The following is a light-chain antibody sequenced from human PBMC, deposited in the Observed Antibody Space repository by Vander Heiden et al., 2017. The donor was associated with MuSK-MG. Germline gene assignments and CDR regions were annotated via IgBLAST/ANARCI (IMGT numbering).Light chain of an antibody. CDR1: QSVSSY. CDR2: DAS. Sequence: ELDLPQYPATLSLSPGERATLPCRASQSVSSYLAWYQQKPGQAPRLLIYDASNRATGIPARFSGSGSGTDFTLTISSLEPEDFAVYYCQQRSNWPPGYTFGQGTKLEIK. J-gene: IGKJ2*01. CDR3: QQRSNWPPGYT. V-gene: IGKV3-11*01.